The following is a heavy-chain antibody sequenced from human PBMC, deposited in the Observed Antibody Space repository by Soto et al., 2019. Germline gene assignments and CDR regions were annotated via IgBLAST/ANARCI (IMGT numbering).Heavy chain of an antibody. Sequence: QVQLVQSGAEVKKPGASVKVSCKASGYTFTNYGINWVRQAPGQGLEWMGWISANNGNTHYAQKLQGRVTMTTDTSTSTAYMELRILRSDDTAVYYCARVQSGYDFAYWGQGTLVTVSS. CDR2: ISANNGNT. J-gene: IGHJ4*02. V-gene: IGHV1-18*01. CDR1: GYTFTNYG. D-gene: IGHD5-12*01. CDR3: ARVQSGYDFAY.